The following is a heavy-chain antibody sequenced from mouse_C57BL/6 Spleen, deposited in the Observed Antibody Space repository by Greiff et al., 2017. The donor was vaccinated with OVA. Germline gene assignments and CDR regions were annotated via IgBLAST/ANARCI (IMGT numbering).Heavy chain of an antibody. CDR3: AREGN. J-gene: IGHJ2*01. CDR2: IDPSDSYT. V-gene: IGHV1-50*01. Sequence: QVQLQQPGAELVKPGASVKLSCKASGYTFTSYWMQWVKQRPGQGLEWIGEIDPSDSYTNYNQKFKGKATLTVDTSSSTAYMQHSTLTSEDSAVYYCAREGNWGQGTTLTVSS. CDR1: GYTFTSYW.